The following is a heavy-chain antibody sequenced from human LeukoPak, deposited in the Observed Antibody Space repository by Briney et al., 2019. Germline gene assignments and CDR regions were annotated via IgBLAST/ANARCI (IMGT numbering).Heavy chain of an antibody. V-gene: IGHV3-73*01. J-gene: IGHJ4*02. Sequence: QPGGSLRLSCAASGFTFSGSAMHWVRQASGKGLEGVGRIRSKANSYATAYAASVKGRFTISRDDSKNPAYLQMNRLQTEDTAVYYCTRLPIAVAGLSHSGGYFDYWGQGTLVTVSS. CDR2: IRSKANSYAT. CDR3: TRLPIAVAGLSHSGGYFDY. D-gene: IGHD6-19*01. CDR1: GFTFSGSA.